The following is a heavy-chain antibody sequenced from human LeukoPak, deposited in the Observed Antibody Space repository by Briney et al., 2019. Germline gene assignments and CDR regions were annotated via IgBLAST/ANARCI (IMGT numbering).Heavy chain of an antibody. V-gene: IGHV3-66*01. Sequence: GGSLRLSCAASGFTVSSNYMSWVRQAPGKGLEWVSVIHSGGTIYYADSVKGRFTISRDNSKDTLYLQMNSLRADDTAVYYCARDLIGGWPFDYWGQETLVTVSS. CDR2: IHSGGTI. J-gene: IGHJ4*02. CDR1: GFTVSSNY. CDR3: ARDLIGGWPFDY. D-gene: IGHD6-19*01.